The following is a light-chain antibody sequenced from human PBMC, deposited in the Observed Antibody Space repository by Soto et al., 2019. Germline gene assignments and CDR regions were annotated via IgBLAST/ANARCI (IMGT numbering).Light chain of an antibody. J-gene: IGLJ1*01. Sequence: QSVLTQPASVAGSAGQSVTISGTGTDSNIGFYNFVSWYQQHPDKAPHLVIYDVNKRTSGVPDRFSGSKSGNTASLTISGLHADDEADYYCCSYEGPSPDVSGTVT. CDR1: DSNIGFYNF. CDR3: CSYEGPSPDV. V-gene: IGLV2-11*01. CDR2: DVN.